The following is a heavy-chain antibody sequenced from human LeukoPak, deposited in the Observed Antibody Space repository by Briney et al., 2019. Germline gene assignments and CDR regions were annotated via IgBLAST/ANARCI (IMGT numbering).Heavy chain of an antibody. CDR2: VNVLGNT. CDR3: AREGGPFRPLDY. CDR1: GGSISSTNW. J-gene: IGHJ4*02. Sequence: SETLSLTCGVSGGSISSTNWWTWVRQPPRKGLEWIGEVNVLGNTNYNPSLESRVTISIDKSENHVSLKLTSVTAADTAVYYCAREGGPFRPLDYSGQGTLVTVSS. D-gene: IGHD2/OR15-2a*01. V-gene: IGHV4/OR15-8*02.